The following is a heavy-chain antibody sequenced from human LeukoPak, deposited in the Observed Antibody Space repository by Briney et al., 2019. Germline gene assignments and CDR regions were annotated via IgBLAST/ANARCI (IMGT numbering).Heavy chain of an antibody. J-gene: IGHJ4*02. CDR3: ARERRDYAFDY. Sequence: GGSLRLSCAASGFTVSSNYMSWVRQAPGKGLEWVSVIYSGGSTYYADSVKGQFTISRDNSKNTLYLQMNSLRAEDTAVYYCARERRDYAFDYWGQGTLVTVSS. V-gene: IGHV3-53*01. D-gene: IGHD4-17*01. CDR1: GFTVSSNY. CDR2: IYSGGST.